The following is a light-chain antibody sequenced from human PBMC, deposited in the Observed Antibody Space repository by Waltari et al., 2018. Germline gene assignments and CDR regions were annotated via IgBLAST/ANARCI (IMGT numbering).Light chain of an antibody. CDR1: TSNIGSNI. Sequence: QSVVTQPPAASGTPGQRVTISCSGSTSNIGSNIVPWYQQVPGTGPKLLIHSKNQRPSGVPDRFSASKSGTSASLAINGLQSEDEADYYCATWDDSLNGVVFGGGTKLTVL. J-gene: IGLJ2*01. CDR3: ATWDDSLNGVV. CDR2: SKN. V-gene: IGLV1-44*01.